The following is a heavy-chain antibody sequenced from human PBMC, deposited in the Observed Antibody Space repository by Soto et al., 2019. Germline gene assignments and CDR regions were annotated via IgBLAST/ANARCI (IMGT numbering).Heavy chain of an antibody. CDR3: ARDPPIDYYDSSGYSVGY. CDR2: ISSSSSYI. D-gene: IGHD3-22*01. CDR1: GFTFSSYS. Sequence: GGSLSLSCAASGFTFSSYSMNWVRQAPGKGLEWVSSISSSSSYIYYADSVKGRFTISRGNAKNSLYLQMNSLRAEDTAVYYCARDPPIDYYDSSGYSVGYWGQGTLVTVSS. J-gene: IGHJ4*02. V-gene: IGHV3-21*01.